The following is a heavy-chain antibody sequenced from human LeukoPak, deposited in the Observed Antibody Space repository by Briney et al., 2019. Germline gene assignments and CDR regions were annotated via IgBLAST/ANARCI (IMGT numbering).Heavy chain of an antibody. D-gene: IGHD3-16*02. CDR1: GYTFTSYG. J-gene: IGHJ4*02. CDR2: INPNSGGT. Sequence: ASVKVSCKASGYTFTSYGISWVRQAPGQGLEWMGWINPNSGGTNYAQKFQGRVTMTRDTSISTAYMELSRLRSDDTAVYYCAREYYDYVWGSYRADFDYWGQGTLVTVSS. V-gene: IGHV1-2*02. CDR3: AREYYDYVWGSYRADFDY.